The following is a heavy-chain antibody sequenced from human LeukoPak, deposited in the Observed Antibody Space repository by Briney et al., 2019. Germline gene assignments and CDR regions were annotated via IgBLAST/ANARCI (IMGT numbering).Heavy chain of an antibody. CDR1: GFTFSNAW. D-gene: IGHD6-19*01. CDR3: TTEGLGYSSGWYSSPFDY. CDR2: IKSKTDGGTT. J-gene: IGHJ4*02. V-gene: IGHV3-15*01. Sequence: GGSLRLSCAASGFTFSNAWMSWVRQAPGKGLEWVGRIKSKTDGGTTDYAAPVKGRFTISRDDSKNTLYLQMNSLKTEDTAVYYCTTEGLGYSSGWYSSPFDYWGQGTLVTVSS.